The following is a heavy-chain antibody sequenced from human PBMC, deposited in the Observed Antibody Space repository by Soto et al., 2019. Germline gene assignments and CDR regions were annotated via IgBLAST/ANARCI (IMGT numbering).Heavy chain of an antibody. CDR2: IYWNEDK. D-gene: IGHD2-8*01. J-gene: IGHJ4*02. Sequence: QITLEESGPPLVKPTQTLTLTWTFSAFSLSTNGEGVGWIRQPPGKPLEWLAVIYWNEDKRYSRSLKSRLSITKDTSKNQVVLTMTTMDPVDTATYYCVHTVMVHTITGGHHFDYWGPGILLTVSS. V-gene: IGHV2-5*01. CDR1: AFSLSTNGEG. CDR3: VHTVMVHTITGGHHFDY.